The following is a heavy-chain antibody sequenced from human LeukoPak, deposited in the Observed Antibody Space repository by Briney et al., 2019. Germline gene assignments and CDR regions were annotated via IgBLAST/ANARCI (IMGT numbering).Heavy chain of an antibody. J-gene: IGHJ4*03. CDR1: GGSFTSHY. D-gene: IGHD1-26*01. CDR3: ARGEGERYYVNYFDY. CDR2: LYYSGST. V-gene: IGHV4-59*11. Sequence: SETLSLTCSVSGGSFTSHYWSWFRKPPGNGLELIAHLYYSGSTNYHPSLKSRATRSIDTSKNQFSLNLGSVTAADTAVYYCARGEGERYYVNYFDYWGHGILVTVSS.